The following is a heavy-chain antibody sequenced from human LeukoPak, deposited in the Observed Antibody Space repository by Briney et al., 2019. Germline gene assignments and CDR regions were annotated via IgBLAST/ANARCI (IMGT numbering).Heavy chain of an antibody. Sequence: ASVKVSCKASGGTFSSYTISWVRQAPGQGLEWMGRIIPILGIANYAQKFQGRVTITAGKSTSTAYMELRSPRSEDTAVYYCAREGHSSSWYEGRWGQGTLVTVSS. CDR2: IIPILGIA. D-gene: IGHD6-13*01. V-gene: IGHV1-69*04. CDR1: GGTFSSYT. CDR3: AREGHSSSWYEGR. J-gene: IGHJ4*02.